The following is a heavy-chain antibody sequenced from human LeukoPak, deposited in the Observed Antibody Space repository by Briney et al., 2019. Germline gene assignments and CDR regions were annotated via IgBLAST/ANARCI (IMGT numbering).Heavy chain of an antibody. Sequence: GGSLRLSCAASGFTFSSYGMHWVRQAPGKGLEWVAVISYDGSNKYYADSVKGRFTISRDNSKNTLYLQMNSLRAEDTAVYYCAKDRPLVEAVRYWGQGTLVTVSS. CDR3: AKDRPLVEAVRY. J-gene: IGHJ4*02. CDR1: GFTFSSYG. D-gene: IGHD1-26*01. V-gene: IGHV3-30*18. CDR2: ISYDGSNK.